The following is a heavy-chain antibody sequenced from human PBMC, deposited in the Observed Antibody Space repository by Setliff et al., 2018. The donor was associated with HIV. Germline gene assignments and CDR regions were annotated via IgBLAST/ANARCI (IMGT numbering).Heavy chain of an antibody. D-gene: IGHD6-13*01. Sequence: SETLSLTCAVSGGSISSSNWWSWVRQPPGKGLEWIGEIYHSGSTNYNPSLKSRATISVDKSKNQFSLNLRSVTAADTAVYYCAREAQCSSSWSGRRVTWFDAWGQGTPVTVSS. J-gene: IGHJ5*02. CDR3: AREAQCSSSWSGRRVTWFDA. CDR1: GGSISSSNW. V-gene: IGHV4-4*02. CDR2: IYHSGST.